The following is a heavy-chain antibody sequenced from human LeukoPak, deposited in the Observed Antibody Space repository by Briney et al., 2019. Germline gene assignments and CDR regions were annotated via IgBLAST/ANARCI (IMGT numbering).Heavy chain of an antibody. CDR3: ARDGRDGYNLVHY. V-gene: IGHV1-2*02. CDR2: INPNSGGT. Sequence: ASVKVSCKASGYXFTAYYIHWVRQAPGQGLEWLGWINPNSGGTNYAQKFQGRVTMTRDTSISAVYMELNRLRSDDTAVYYCARDGRDGYNLVHYWGQGTLVTVSS. CDR1: GYXFTAYY. D-gene: IGHD5-24*01. J-gene: IGHJ4*02.